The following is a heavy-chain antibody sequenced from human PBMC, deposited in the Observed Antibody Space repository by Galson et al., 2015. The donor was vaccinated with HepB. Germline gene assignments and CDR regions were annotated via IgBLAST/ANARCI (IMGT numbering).Heavy chain of an antibody. V-gene: IGHV4-39*01. J-gene: IGHJ3*01. Sequence: SETLSLTCTVSGVSISSRYNYWDWLRQSPGKGLEWIASIYDSWAAHYNPSPRSRVPLSADTSKKQFSLKLSSVTAADTAVYYWARRWGGSYWGGAFDFWGQGTMVTVSS. CDR2: IYDSWAA. CDR1: GVSISSRYNY. CDR3: ARRWGGSYWGGAFDF. D-gene: IGHD1-26*01.